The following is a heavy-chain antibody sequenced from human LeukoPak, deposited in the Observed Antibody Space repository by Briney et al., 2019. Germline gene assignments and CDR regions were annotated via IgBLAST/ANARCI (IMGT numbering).Heavy chain of an antibody. CDR3: ARALYSSSHENWFDP. CDR2: IGTAGDT. Sequence: PGGSLRLSCAASGFTFSSYVMHWVRQATGKGLEWVSAIGTAGDTYYPGSVKGRFTISRENAKNSLYLQMNSLRAGDTAVYYCARALYSSSHENWFDPWGQGTLVTVSS. V-gene: IGHV3-13*01. CDR1: GFTFSSYV. D-gene: IGHD6-6*01. J-gene: IGHJ5*02.